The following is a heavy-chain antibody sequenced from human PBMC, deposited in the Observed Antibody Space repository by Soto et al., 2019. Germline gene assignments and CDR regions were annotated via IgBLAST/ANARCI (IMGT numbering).Heavy chain of an antibody. CDR3: ASGFSVYSMYWFDP. V-gene: IGHV4-61*01. J-gene: IGHJ5*02. D-gene: IGHD4-4*01. CDR2: IYYSGST. CDR1: GGSVSSGSYY. Sequence: SETLSLTCTVSGGSVSSGSYYWSWIRQPPGKGLEWIGYIYYSGSTNYNPSLKSRVTISVDTSKNQFSLKLSSVTAADTAVYYCASGFSVYSMYWFDPWGQGTLVTVSS.